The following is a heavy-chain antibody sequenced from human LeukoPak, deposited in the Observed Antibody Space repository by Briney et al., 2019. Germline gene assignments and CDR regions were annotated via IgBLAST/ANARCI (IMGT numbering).Heavy chain of an antibody. CDR1: GFTFSSYA. Sequence: PGGSLRLSCAASGFTFSSYAMHWVRQAPGKGLEWVAVISYDGSNKYYADSVKGRFTISRDNSKNTLYLQMNSLGAEDTAVYYXXXXXYGQYYFDYWGQGTLVTVSS. J-gene: IGHJ4*02. CDR3: XXXXYGQYYFDY. D-gene: IGHD3-10*01. CDR2: ISYDGSNK. V-gene: IGHV3-30-3*01.